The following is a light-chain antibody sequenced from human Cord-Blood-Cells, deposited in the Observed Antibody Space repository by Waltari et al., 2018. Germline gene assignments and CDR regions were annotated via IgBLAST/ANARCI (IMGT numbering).Light chain of an antibody. J-gene: IGKJ4*01. CDR3: QQYGSSPSLT. CDR1: LSVRRSY. CDR2: DAC. V-gene: IGKV3D-20*01. Sequence: EIVLTQSPVTMSLSPGERATLSCGASLSVRRSYLTWYQQKPGLAPRLLIYDACSRATGIPDRFSGSGSGTDFTLTISRLGPEDFAVYYYQQYGSSPSLTFGRGTKVEIK.